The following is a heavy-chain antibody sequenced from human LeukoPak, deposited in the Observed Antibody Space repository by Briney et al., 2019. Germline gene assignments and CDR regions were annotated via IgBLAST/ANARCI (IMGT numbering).Heavy chain of an antibody. D-gene: IGHD3-10*01. J-gene: IGHJ5*02. Sequence: SETLSLTCTVSGGSISSGGCYWSWIRQHPGKGLEWIGYIYYSGSTYYNPSLKSRVTISVDTSKNQFSLKLSSVTAADTAVYYCARSMVRGVIIRAGFDPWGQGTLVTVSS. CDR2: IYYSGST. V-gene: IGHV4-31*03. CDR3: ARSMVRGVIIRAGFDP. CDR1: GGSISSGGCY.